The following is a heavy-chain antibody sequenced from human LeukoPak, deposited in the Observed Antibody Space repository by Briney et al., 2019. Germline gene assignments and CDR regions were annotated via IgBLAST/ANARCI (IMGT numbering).Heavy chain of an antibody. CDR1: GFTFSSYG. D-gene: IGHD6-13*01. V-gene: IGHV3-30*02. J-gene: IGHJ4*02. CDR3: AKDQVAARGYFDY. CDR2: IRYDGSNK. Sequence: GGSLRLSCAASGFTFSSYGMHWVRQAPGKGLEWVAFIRYDGSNKYYADSVKGRFTISRDNSKNTLYLQMNSLRAEDTAVYYCAKDQVAARGYFDYWGQGTLVNFSS.